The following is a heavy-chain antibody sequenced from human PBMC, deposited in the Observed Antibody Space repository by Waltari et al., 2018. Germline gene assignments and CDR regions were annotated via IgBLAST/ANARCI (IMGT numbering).Heavy chain of an antibody. CDR1: GGSISSYY. J-gene: IGHJ3*02. D-gene: IGHD6-19*01. V-gene: IGHV4-59*01. CDR2: IYYSGST. CDR3: ARSTYSSGWYGGHGAFDI. Sequence: QVQLQESGPGLVKPSETLSLTCTVSGGSISSYYWSWIRQPPGQGLEWIGYIYYSGSTNYNPSLKSRVTISVDTSKNQFSLKLSSVTAADTAVYYCARSTYSSGWYGGHGAFDIWGQGTMVTVSS.